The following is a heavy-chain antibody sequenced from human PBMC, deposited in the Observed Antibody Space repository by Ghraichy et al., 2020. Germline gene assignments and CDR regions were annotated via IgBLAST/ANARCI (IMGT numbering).Heavy chain of an antibody. CDR2: VNGDGSDT. V-gene: IGHV3-74*01. J-gene: IGHJ4*02. Sequence: LSLTCAASGFTFSSSWMHWVRQAPGKGLVWVSRVNGDGSDTYYADSVKGRFTLSRDNAKNTLYLEMSSLRAEDTAVYYCASYDGSGSSRSLGYWGQGTIVTVSS. D-gene: IGHD3-22*01. CDR1: GFTFSSSW. CDR3: ASYDGSGSSRSLGY.